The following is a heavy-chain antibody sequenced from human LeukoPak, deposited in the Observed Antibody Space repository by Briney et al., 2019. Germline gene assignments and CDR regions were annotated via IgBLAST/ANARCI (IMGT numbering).Heavy chain of an antibody. CDR3: AIHAGD. D-gene: IGHD1-26*01. CDR2: INPSGGST. J-gene: IGHJ4*02. V-gene: IGHV1-46*01. Sequence: ASVKVSCKASGYTFTSYYMHWVRQAPGQGLEWMGIINPSGGSTSYAQKFQGRVTMTRDTSISTAYMELSRLRSDDTAVYYCAIHAGDWGQGTLVTVSS. CDR1: GYTFTSYY.